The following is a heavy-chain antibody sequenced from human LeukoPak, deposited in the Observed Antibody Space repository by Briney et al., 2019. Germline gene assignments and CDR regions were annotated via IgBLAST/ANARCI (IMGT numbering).Heavy chain of an antibody. J-gene: IGHJ4*02. CDR2: ISPDGSNK. CDR3: ARDLSGSYVDGDY. Sequence: GGSLRLSCAASGFTFSSYAMHWVRQAPGKGLEWVAVISPDGSNKHYADPVKGRFTISRDNSQNTLYLQMNSLRVEDTAVYYCARDLSGSYVDGDYWGQGTLVTVSS. D-gene: IGHD1-26*01. V-gene: IGHV3-30-3*01. CDR1: GFTFSSYA.